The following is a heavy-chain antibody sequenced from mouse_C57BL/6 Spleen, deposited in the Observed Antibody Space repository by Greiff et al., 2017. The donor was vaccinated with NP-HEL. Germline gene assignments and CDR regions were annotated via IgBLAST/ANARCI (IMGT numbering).Heavy chain of an antibody. CDR2: INPSTGGT. D-gene: IGHD1-1*01. Sequence: VQLQQSGPELVKPGASVKISCKASGYSFTGYYMNWVKQSPEKSLEWIGQINPSTGGTTYNQKFKAKATLTVDKSSSTAYMQLKSLTSEDSAVYYCARTPVYYSGAWFAYWGQGTLVTVSA. CDR3: ARTPVYYSGAWFAY. V-gene: IGHV1-42*01. CDR1: GYSFTGYY. J-gene: IGHJ3*01.